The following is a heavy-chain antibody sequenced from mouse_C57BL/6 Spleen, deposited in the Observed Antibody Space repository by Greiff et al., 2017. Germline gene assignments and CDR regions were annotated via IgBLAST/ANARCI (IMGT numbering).Heavy chain of an antibody. CDR3: ARLKASYWYFEV. Sequence: QVQLQQSGAELVKPGASVKISCKASGYAFSSYWMNWVKQRPGKGLEWIGQIYPGDGDTNYNGKFQGKATLTADKSSSTAYMQLSSLTSEDSAVYFCARLKASYWYFEVWGTGTTVTVSS. V-gene: IGHV1-80*01. J-gene: IGHJ1*03. D-gene: IGHD3-2*02. CDR2: IYPGDGDT. CDR1: GYAFSSYW.